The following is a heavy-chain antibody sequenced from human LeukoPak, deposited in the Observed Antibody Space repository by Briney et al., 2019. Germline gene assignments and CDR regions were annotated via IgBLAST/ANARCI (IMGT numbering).Heavy chain of an antibody. CDR3: ARAGGYSDGYYWFDP. CDR2: ISYIGST. D-gene: IGHD5-18*01. Sequence: SETLSLTCTLSGGSISSDSWSWIRQPPGKGLEWIGYISYIGSTNYNPSLKSRVTISIDTSKNQFSLKLNSVTAADTAVYYCARAGGYSDGYYWFDPWGQGTLVTVSS. V-gene: IGHV4-59*01. CDR1: GGSISSDS. J-gene: IGHJ5*02.